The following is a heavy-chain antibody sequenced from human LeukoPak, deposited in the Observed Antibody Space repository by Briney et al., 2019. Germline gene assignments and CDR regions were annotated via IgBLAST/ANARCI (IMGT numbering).Heavy chain of an antibody. D-gene: IGHD3-3*01. CDR1: GGSIXXXXXX. J-gene: IGHJ5*02. Sequence: SETLSLTXTVSGGSIXXXXXXXXXIXXXXXXXXXXXGSIYXSGSTYYNPXXXSRXXISVDTSKNQFSLKLSSVTAADTAVYYCARRCGVGRKTWFDPWGQGTLVTVSS. CDR3: ARRCGVGRKTWFDP. CDR2: IYXSGST. V-gene: IGHV4-39*01.